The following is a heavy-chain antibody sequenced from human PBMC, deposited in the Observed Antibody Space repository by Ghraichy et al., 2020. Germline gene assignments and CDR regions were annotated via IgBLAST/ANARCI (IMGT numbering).Heavy chain of an antibody. CDR3: ARAKNIAVASYYYYGMDV. J-gene: IGHJ6*02. CDR2: IYYSGST. V-gene: IGHV4-59*01. CDR1: GGSISIYS. Sequence: SETLSLTCTVSGGSISIYSWSWIRQPPGKGLEWIGYIYYSGSTNYNPSLKSRVTISVDTSKNQFSLKLSSVTAADTAVYYCARAKNIAVASYYYYGMDVWGQGTTVTVSS. D-gene: IGHD6-19*01.